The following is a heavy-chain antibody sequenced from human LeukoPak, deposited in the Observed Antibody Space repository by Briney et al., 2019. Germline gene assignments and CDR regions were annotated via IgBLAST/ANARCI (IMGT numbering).Heavy chain of an antibody. J-gene: IGHJ4*02. CDR3: ARYSGIVTTTPTVFDY. D-gene: IGHD5-12*01. V-gene: IGHV3-23*01. CDR2: ISRIGDST. CDR1: GFTFGSYA. Sequence: PGGSRRLSCEASGFTFGSYAMSWVRQAPGKGLEWVSTISRIGDSTSYSDSVRGRSSISRDNSKNTGSLRLNSLRGEDTDVSYCARYSGIVTTTPTVFDYWGQGTLVTVSS.